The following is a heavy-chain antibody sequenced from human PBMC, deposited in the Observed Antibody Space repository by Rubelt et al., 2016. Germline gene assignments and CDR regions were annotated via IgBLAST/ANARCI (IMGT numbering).Heavy chain of an antibody. J-gene: IGHJ4*02. D-gene: IGHD7-27*01. CDR2: IKPDGSEQ. CDR1: AFSFTSYW. Sequence: EVQLVESGGGLVQPGGSLRLSCTASAFSFTSYWMAWVRQAPGKGLECVATIKPDGSEQYYVDSVKGRFAISRDKAKNAMFLQMNSLRIEDTALYYCATDLNWENYWGQGTLVTVSS. CDR3: ATDLNWENY. V-gene: IGHV3-7*04.